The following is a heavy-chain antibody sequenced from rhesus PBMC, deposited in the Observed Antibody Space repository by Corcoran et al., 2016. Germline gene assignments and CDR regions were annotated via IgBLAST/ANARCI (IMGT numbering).Heavy chain of an antibody. J-gene: IGHJ4*01. CDR2: IYGRVGSN. CDR3: ARGRGYSYSYYFDY. CDR1: VGSISDSYY. Sequence: QVQLQESGPGLVKPSETLSLTCTVSVGSISDSYYWNWIRQPPGKGLEWMGRIYGRVGSNSDNPALKSRVTISKDTSKNQFSLKLSSVTAADTAVYDCARGRGYSYSYYFDYWGQGVLVTVSS. V-gene: IGHV4-92*01. D-gene: IGHD5-12*01.